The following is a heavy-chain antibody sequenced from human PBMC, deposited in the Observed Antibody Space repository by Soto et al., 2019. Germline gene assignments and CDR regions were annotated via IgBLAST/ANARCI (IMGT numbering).Heavy chain of an antibody. J-gene: IGHJ6*02. CDR3: ARVLGSEWLLPHYYYYGMDV. CDR1: GGSISSYY. Sequence: TSETLSLTCTVSGGSISSYYWSWIRQPPGKGLEWIGYIYYSGSTNYNPSLKSRVTISVDTSKNQFSLKLSSVTAAVTAVYYCARVLGSEWLLPHYYYYGMDVWGQGTPVTVSS. D-gene: IGHD3-3*01. CDR2: IYYSGST. V-gene: IGHV4-59*01.